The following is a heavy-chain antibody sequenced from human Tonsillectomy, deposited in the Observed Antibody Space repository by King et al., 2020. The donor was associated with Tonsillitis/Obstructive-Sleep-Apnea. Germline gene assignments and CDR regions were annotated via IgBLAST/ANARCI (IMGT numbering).Heavy chain of an antibody. D-gene: IGHD3-3*01. CDR2: IIPICCTA. CDR3: ASHPLRFLEWPHLDY. V-gene: IGHV1-69*01. CDR1: GGTFSSYA. J-gene: IGHJ4*02. Sequence: QLVQSGAEVKKPGSSVKVSCKASGGTFSSYAISWVRQAPGQGLEWMGGIIPICCTANYAQKFQGRVTITADESTSTAYMELSSLRSEDTAVYYCASHPLRFLEWPHLDYWGQGTLVTVSS.